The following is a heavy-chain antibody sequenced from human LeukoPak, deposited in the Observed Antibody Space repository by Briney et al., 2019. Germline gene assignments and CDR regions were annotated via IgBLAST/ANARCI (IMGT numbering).Heavy chain of an antibody. CDR3: ARHAEIAVAGTIRQSYYYMDV. J-gene: IGHJ6*03. Sequence: GESLKISCKGSGYSFTSYWIGWVRQMPGKGLEWMGIIYPGDSDTRHSPSFQGQVTISADKSISTAYLQWSSLKASDTAMYYCARHAEIAVAGTIRQSYYYMDVWGKGTTVTVSS. CDR2: IYPGDSDT. CDR1: GYSFTSYW. D-gene: IGHD6-19*01. V-gene: IGHV5-51*01.